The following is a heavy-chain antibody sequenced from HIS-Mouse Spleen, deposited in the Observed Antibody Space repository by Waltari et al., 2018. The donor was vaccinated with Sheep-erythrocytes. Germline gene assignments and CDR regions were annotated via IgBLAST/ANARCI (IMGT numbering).Heavy chain of an antibody. CDR2: ISSSSSYI. CDR1: GFTFSSYS. CDR3: ARDTGTDAFDI. V-gene: IGHV3-21*01. J-gene: IGHJ3*02. D-gene: IGHD1-1*01. Sequence: EVQLVESGGGLVKPGVSLRLSCAASGFTFSSYSMNWVRQAPGKGLEWVSSISSSSSYIYYADSVKGRFTISRDNAKNSLYLQMNSLRAEDTAVYYCARDTGTDAFDIWGQGTMVTVSS.